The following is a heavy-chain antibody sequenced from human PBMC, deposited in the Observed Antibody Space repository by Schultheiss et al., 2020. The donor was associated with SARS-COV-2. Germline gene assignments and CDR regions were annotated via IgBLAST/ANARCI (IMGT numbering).Heavy chain of an antibody. Sequence: ASVKVSCKASGFTFTSSAVQWVRQAPGQGLEWMGIINPNSGGTNYAQKLQGRVTMTRDTSTSTVYMELSSLRSEDTAVYYCARVRSGSYPRVVDYWGQGTLVTVSS. CDR2: INPNSGGT. D-gene: IGHD1-26*01. V-gene: IGHV1-46*01. CDR3: ARVRSGSYPRVVDY. J-gene: IGHJ4*02. CDR1: GFTFTSSA.